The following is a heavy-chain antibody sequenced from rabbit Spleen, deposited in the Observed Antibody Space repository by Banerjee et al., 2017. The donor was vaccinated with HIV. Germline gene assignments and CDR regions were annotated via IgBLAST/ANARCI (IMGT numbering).Heavy chain of an antibody. Sequence: QQQLVESGGGLVKPGASLTLTCKASGIDFSRGYDMCWVRLAPGKGLEWIGCIFTGNVKTYYASWAKGRFTISSQNAQNTLYLQLNSLTVADTATYFCVRGASSSGYYSLWGQGTLVTVS. CDR3: VRGASSSGYYSL. CDR2: IFTGNVKT. CDR1: GIDFSRGYD. V-gene: IGHV1S43*01. D-gene: IGHD1-1*01. J-gene: IGHJ3*01.